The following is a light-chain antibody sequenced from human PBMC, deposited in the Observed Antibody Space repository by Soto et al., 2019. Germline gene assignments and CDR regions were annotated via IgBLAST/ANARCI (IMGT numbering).Light chain of an antibody. CDR2: GAS. Sequence: DIQMTQSPSSVSASAGDRVTITCRASQDVGSLIAWYQEKPGTAPKLVIFGASSLQSGVPSRFSGSGSGTDFTLTITSLQPEDFATYYCQQANSFPITFGQGTRLEIK. CDR3: QQANSFPIT. V-gene: IGKV1-12*01. CDR1: QDVGSL. J-gene: IGKJ5*01.